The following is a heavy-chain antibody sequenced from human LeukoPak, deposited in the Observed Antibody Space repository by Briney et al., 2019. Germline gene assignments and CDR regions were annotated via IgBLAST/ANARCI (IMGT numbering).Heavy chain of an antibody. V-gene: IGHV3-33*01. D-gene: IGHD2-15*01. CDR3: AREVDCSGGSCYWGAFDI. CDR2: IWYDGSNE. Sequence: GGSLRLSCAASGFTFNTYAMNWVRQAPGRGLEWVAAIWYDGSNEYYGDSVTGRFTISRDNSKNTLFLQMNSLRTEDTAVYYCAREVDCSGGSCYWGAFDIWGQETVHTVAS. CDR1: GFTFNTYA. J-gene: IGHJ3*02.